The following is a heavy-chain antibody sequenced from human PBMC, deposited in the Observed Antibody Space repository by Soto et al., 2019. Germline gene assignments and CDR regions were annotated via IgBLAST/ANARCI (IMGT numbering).Heavy chain of an antibody. CDR3: GAQDYVAKGYDFGT. CDR2: IYYSGNT. J-gene: IGHJ5*02. Sequence: SETLSLTCTVSGGSISSSIYYWGWIRQPPGKGLEWIGSIYYSGNTYYNPSLKSRVAISIDTSKTHFSLNLNSVTTADTAVYYCGAQDYVAKGYDFGTWGQGTMVTVSS. D-gene: IGHD3-3*01. CDR1: GGSISSSIYY. V-gene: IGHV4-39*02.